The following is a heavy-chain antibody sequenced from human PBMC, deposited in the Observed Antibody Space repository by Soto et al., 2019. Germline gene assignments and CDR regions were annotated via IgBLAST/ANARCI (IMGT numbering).Heavy chain of an antibody. CDR2: SIPFFDTA. V-gene: IGHV1-69*13. J-gene: IGHJ1*01. D-gene: IGHD3-22*01. CDR1: GGTFSSYA. Sequence: AVKVACKASGGTFSSYAISWVRPAPGQGLEWMGGSIPFFDTANYAQKFQGGATISADESTSTVYMELNSLSSGDTAVYYCASGLYSDSTGYYTAEYLQHWGPGTLVTVSS. CDR3: ASGLYSDSTGYYTAEYLQH.